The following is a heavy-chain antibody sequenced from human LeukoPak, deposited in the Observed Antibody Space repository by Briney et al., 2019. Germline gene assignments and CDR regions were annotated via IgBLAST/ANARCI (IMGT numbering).Heavy chain of an antibody. J-gene: IGHJ3*02. D-gene: IGHD3-22*01. CDR1: GGSISSGGYY. CDR3: ARSLYYYDSSGQHDAFDI. V-gene: IGHV4-31*03. CDR2: IYYSGST. Sequence: SQTLSLTCTVSGGSISSGGYYWSWIRQHPGKGLEWIGYIYYSGSTYYNPSLKSRVTISVDTSKNQFSLKLSSVTAADTAVYYCARSLYYYDSSGQHDAFDIWGQGTMVTVSS.